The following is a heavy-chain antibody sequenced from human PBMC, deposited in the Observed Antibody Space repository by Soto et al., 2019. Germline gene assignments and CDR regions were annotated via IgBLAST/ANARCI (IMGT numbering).Heavy chain of an antibody. CDR3: AEGGTYSPFDY. CDR1: GFTFSSYA. CDR2: ISGSGGIT. J-gene: IGHJ4*02. V-gene: IGHV3-23*01. D-gene: IGHD3-10*01. Sequence: EVQLLETGGGLVQPGGSLRLSCAASGFTFSSYAMSWVRQAPGKGLEWVSRISGSGGITHYADSVKGRFTISRDNSKNTLSLQMNILNVEDTAVYYCAEGGTYSPFDYWGQGTLVTVSS.